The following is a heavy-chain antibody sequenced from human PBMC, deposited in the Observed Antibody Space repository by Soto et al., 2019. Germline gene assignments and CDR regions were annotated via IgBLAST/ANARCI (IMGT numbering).Heavy chain of an antibody. V-gene: IGHV1-69*01. D-gene: IGHD1-1*01. Sequence: QVQLVQSGAEVKKPGSSVKVSCKASGGTFSSYAISWVRQAPGQGLECMGGIIPVFGTANYVQKFQGRVTINADESTSTVYTELSSLRSEDTAVYYCARGWNDFPHWGQGTLVTVSS. CDR3: ARGWNDFPH. CDR2: IIPVFGTA. CDR1: GGTFSSYA. J-gene: IGHJ1*01.